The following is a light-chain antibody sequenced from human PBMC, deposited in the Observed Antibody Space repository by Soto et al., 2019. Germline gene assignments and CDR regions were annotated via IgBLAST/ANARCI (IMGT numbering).Light chain of an antibody. V-gene: IGKV3-20*01. CDR2: GAS. CDR3: QQYGSSPYT. J-gene: IGKJ2*01. CDR1: QSVSSGY. Sequence: EIVLTQSPGTLYLSPGERATLSCRASQSVSSGYLAWYQQKPGQAPRLLLFGASNRTTGVPDRFSGIGSGKDFTLNISRLEPEDFAVYSCQQYGSSPYTFGQGTKLEI.